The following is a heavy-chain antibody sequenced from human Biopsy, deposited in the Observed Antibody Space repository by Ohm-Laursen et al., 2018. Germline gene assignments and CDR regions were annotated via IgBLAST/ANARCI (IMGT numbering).Heavy chain of an antibody. Sequence: SVKVSCKASGYTFTSYHVHWVRQAPGQGLEWMGIINPTGGTTSYAEKFQGRVTLTRDTSTGTVYLELNSLIYEDTALYYCARDETGSSVFGPYYYGMDVWGQGTTVTVSS. CDR2: INPTGGTT. D-gene: IGHD3-9*01. CDR1: GYTFTSYH. J-gene: IGHJ6*02. V-gene: IGHV1-46*01. CDR3: ARDETGSSVFGPYYYGMDV.